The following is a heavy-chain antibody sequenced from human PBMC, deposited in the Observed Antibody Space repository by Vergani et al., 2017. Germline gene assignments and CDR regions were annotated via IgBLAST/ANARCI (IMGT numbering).Heavy chain of an antibody. D-gene: IGHD5-18*01. CDR1: NYPISGGYY. CDR3: ARVQGYRVPGFDP. Sequence: QVQLQESGPGLVKPSETLSLTCVVSNYPISGGYYWGRIRQPPGKGLECIGSIYYSGTTYYNPSLKSRVTISVDTSKNQFSLKLRSVTATDTAVYYCARVQGYRVPGFDPWGQGTLVTVSS. CDR2: IYYSGTT. J-gene: IGHJ5*02. V-gene: IGHV4-38-2*01.